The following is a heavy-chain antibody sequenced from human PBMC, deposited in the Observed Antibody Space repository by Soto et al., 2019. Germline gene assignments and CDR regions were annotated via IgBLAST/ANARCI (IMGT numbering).Heavy chain of an antibody. Sequence: QVQLQESGPGLVKPSGTLSLTCAVSGGSISSSNWWSWVRQPPGKGLEWIGEIYHSGSTNYNPSLKSRVTISVDKSKNQFSLKLSSVTAADTAVYYCARVGRYCTNGVCYSYFDYCGQGTLVTVAS. CDR2: IYHSGST. J-gene: IGHJ4*02. CDR1: GGSISSSNW. CDR3: ARVGRYCTNGVCYSYFDY. V-gene: IGHV4-4*02. D-gene: IGHD2-8*01.